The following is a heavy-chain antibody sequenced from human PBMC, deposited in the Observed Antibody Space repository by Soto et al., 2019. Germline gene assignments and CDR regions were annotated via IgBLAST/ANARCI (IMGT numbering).Heavy chain of an antibody. D-gene: IGHD1-7*01. CDR3: ARVKGGTTRRAFDS. CDR1: GDSISSGGYY. J-gene: IGHJ4*02. Sequence: QVQLQESGPGLVKPSQTLSLTCTVSGDSISSGGYYWSWIRQHPGKGLEWIGYIYDNGGAYYSPSLKGRVVISVDRSENQFARRLSSVTAADTAVYYCARVKGGTTRRAFDSWGQGTLVTVSS. V-gene: IGHV4-31*03. CDR2: IYDNGGA.